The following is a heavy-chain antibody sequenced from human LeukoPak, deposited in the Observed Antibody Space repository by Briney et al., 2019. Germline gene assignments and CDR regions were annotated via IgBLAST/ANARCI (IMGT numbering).Heavy chain of an antibody. Sequence: GGSLRLSCAASGFTFSRYDMHWVRQATGKGLEWVSVIGTAGDTYYPGSVKGRFTISRENAKNSLYLQMNSLRAGDTAVYYCARGLAMVRGVMSYYMDVWGRGTTVTVSS. CDR2: IGTAGDT. V-gene: IGHV3-13*01. CDR1: GFTFSRYD. J-gene: IGHJ6*03. CDR3: ARGLAMVRGVMSYYMDV. D-gene: IGHD3-10*01.